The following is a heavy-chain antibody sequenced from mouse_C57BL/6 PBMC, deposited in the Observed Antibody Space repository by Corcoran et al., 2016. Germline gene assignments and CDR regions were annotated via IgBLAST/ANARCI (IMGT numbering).Heavy chain of an antibody. CDR1: GYTFTDYN. CDR3: ARRVRDYSNFVSFDY. D-gene: IGHD2-5*01. CDR2: INPNNGGT. Sequence: EVQLQQSGPELVKPGASVKIPCKASGYTFTDYNMDWVKQSHGKSLEWIGDINPNNGGTIYNQKFKGKATLTVDKSSSTAYMELRSLTSEDTAVYYCARRVRDYSNFVSFDYWGQGTTLTVSS. J-gene: IGHJ2*01. V-gene: IGHV1-18*01.